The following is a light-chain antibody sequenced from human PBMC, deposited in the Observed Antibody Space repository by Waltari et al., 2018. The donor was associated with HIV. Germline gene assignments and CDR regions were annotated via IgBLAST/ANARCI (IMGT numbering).Light chain of an antibody. CDR2: KTS. V-gene: IGKV1-5*03. J-gene: IGKJ2*01. CDR1: QIINNW. Sequence: DVQMTQSPSTLSASVGDRVAITCRASQIINNWLAWYQQRPGRPPKLRIYKTSNLENGVPVRFIGSGSGAEFTLTIDGLQPDDFATYFCQQYNSHSYTFGQGTRLDI. CDR3: QQYNSHSYT.